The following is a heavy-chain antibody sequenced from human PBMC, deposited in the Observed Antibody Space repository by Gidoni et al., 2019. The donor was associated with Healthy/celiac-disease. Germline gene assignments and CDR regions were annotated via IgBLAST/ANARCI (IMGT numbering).Heavy chain of an antibody. CDR2: IYYSGST. V-gene: IGHV4-39*01. CDR3: ASRPLRTGPFDY. Sequence: QLQLQESGPGLVKPSETLSLTCTVSGGSISSSSYYWGWIRQPPGKGLEWIGSIYYSGSTYYNPSLKSRVTISVDTSKNQFSLKLSSVTAADTAVYYCASRPLRTGPFDYWGQGTLVTVSS. J-gene: IGHJ4*02. D-gene: IGHD3-9*01. CDR1: GGSISSSSYY.